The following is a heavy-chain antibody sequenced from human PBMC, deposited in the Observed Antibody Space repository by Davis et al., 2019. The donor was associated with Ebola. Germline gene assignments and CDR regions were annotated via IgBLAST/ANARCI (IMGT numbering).Heavy chain of an antibody. CDR2: INPSVGRT. CDR3: ARSEGYGDYPFDY. V-gene: IGHV1-46*01. CDR1: GYTFTTYY. J-gene: IGHJ4*02. D-gene: IGHD4-17*01. Sequence: ASVKVSCKASGYTFTTYYIHWVRQAPGQGLEWMGIINPSVGRTTYAQKFQGRVTMTRETSTSTVYMELSSLRSEDTAIYYCARSEGYGDYPFDYWGQGTLVTVSA.